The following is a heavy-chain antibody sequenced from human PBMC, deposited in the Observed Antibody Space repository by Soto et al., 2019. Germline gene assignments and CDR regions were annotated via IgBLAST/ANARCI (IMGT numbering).Heavy chain of an antibody. CDR3: ARDSSDYGDYVGYYYYGMDV. Sequence: PGGSLRLSCAASGFTFSSYEMNWVRQAPGKGLEWVSYISSSGSTIYYADSVKGRFTIPRDNAKNSLYLQMNSLRAEDTAVYYCARDSSDYGDYVGYYYYGMDVWGQGTTVTVSS. V-gene: IGHV3-48*03. J-gene: IGHJ6*02. CDR1: GFTFSSYE. D-gene: IGHD4-17*01. CDR2: ISSSGSTI.